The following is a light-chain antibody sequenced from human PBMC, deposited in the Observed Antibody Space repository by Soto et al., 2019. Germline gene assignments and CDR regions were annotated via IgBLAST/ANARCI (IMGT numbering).Light chain of an antibody. CDR3: QQYGSSST. CDR1: QSVSSSY. CDR2: GES. J-gene: IGKJ5*01. Sequence: EIVLTQSPGTLSLSPGERATLSCRASQSVSSSYLAWYQQKPGQAPRLLIYGESSRPTGIPDRFSGSGSGTDFTLTISRLEPEDFAVYYCQQYGSSSTVGQGTRLEIK. V-gene: IGKV3-20*01.